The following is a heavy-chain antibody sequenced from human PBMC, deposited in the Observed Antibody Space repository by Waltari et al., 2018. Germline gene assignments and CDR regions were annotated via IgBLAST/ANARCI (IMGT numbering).Heavy chain of an antibody. J-gene: IGHJ4*02. CDR1: GFTFSIYW. CDR3: ARDVAYSPDY. V-gene: IGHV3-74*01. Sequence: EVQLVESGGGLVRPGGSLRLSCAASGFTFSIYWMHWVRQAPGKGLVWVSRINSDGSSTDYADAGKGRFTISRDNAKNTLYLQMSSLRAEDTALYYCARDVAYSPDYWGQGTLVTVSS. D-gene: IGHD6-13*01. CDR2: INSDGSST.